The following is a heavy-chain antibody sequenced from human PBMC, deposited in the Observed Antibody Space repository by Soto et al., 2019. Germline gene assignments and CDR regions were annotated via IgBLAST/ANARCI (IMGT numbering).Heavy chain of an antibody. Sequence: ASVKVSCKASGYTFTSYGISWVRQAPGQGLEWMGWINPNSGGTNYAQKFQGRVTVTRDTPTSTAYMELSRLTSDDTAVYYCARSLTEGYCTITGCYTRPLYGMDVWGQGTTVTVSS. V-gene: IGHV1-2*02. CDR1: GYTFTSYG. J-gene: IGHJ6*02. CDR2: INPNSGGT. CDR3: ARSLTEGYCTITGCYTRPLYGMDV. D-gene: IGHD2-2*02.